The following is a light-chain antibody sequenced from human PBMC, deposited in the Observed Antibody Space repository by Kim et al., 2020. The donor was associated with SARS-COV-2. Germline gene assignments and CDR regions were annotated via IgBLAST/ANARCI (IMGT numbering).Light chain of an antibody. Sequence: SPGERVTLSCRASENVGNNLGWYQQKPGQAPRPLIFSASTRAIGIPARFSGSGSGTEFTLTISSLQSEDFAVYYCQQYDKWPPWTFGQGTKVEVK. CDR2: SAS. J-gene: IGKJ1*01. V-gene: IGKV3-15*01. CDR1: ENVGNN. CDR3: QQYDKWPPWT.